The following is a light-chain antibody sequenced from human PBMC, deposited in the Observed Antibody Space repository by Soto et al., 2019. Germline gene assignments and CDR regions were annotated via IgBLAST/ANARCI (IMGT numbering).Light chain of an antibody. CDR3: SSYTSSSTL. CDR2: DVS. CDR1: SSDVGGYNY. V-gene: IGLV2-14*01. J-gene: IGLJ1*01. Sequence: QSVPTQPASVSGSPGLSITISCTGTSSDVGGYNYVSWYQQHPGKAPKLMIYDVSNRPSGVSNRFSGSKSGNTASLTISGLQAEDEADYYCSSYTSSSTLFGTGTKLTVL.